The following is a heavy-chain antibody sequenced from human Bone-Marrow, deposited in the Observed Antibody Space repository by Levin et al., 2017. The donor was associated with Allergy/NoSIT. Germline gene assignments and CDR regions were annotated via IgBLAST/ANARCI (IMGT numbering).Heavy chain of an antibody. D-gene: IGHD3-16*01. CDR3: TRPRDYANMGDF. CDR2: IIPIFATP. J-gene: IGHJ4*02. V-gene: IGHV1-69*13. CDR1: GGTGGAFRSYY. Sequence: VASVKVSCKASGGTGGAFRSYYMSWVRQAPGQGLEWVGGIIPIFATPNYAEKFQDRVTITADEATSTAYMELSSRKSTDTAIYDCTRPRDYANMGDFWGKGTLVTVSS.